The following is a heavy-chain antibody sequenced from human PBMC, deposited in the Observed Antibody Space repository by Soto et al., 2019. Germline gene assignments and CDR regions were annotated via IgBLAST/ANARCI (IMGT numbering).Heavy chain of an antibody. V-gene: IGHV1-69*02. Sequence: QVQLVQSGAEVKKPGSSVKVSCKASGGTFSSYTISWVRQAPGQGLEWMGRIIPILGIANYAQKFQGRVTITADKSTSTAYMELSSLRSEDTAVYYCARGDYDFGEAFDIWGQGTMVTVSS. CDR1: GGTFSSYT. CDR2: IIPILGIA. D-gene: IGHD3-3*01. J-gene: IGHJ3*02. CDR3: ARGDYDFGEAFDI.